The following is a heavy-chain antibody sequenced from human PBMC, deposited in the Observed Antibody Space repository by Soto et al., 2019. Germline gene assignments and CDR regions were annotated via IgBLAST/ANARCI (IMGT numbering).Heavy chain of an antibody. V-gene: IGHV3-23*01. CDR2: ISGSGDIT. Sequence: EVQLLESGGGLVQPGGSLRLSCAVSGFSFSNSAMTWVRQAPGKGLEWGSGISGSGDITYNTDSVKGRFAISRDTSKNVVYLQMRSLRAEDTAVYYCAKVPQWVLRYHDWFFDYWGQGTLVTVSS. D-gene: IGHD3-9*01. CDR3: AKVPQWVLRYHDWFFDY. J-gene: IGHJ4*02. CDR1: GFSFSNSA.